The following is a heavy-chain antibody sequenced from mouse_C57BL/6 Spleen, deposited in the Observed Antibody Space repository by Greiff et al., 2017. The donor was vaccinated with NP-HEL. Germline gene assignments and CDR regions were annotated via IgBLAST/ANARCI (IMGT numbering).Heavy chain of an antibody. CDR3: ARERLRREFAY. Sequence: QVQLQQPGAELVKPGASVKMSCKASGYTFTSYWITWVKQRPGQGLEWIGDIYPGSGSTNYNEKFKSKATLTVYTSSSTAYMQLSSLTSEDSAVYYCARERLRREFAYWGQGTLVTVSA. J-gene: IGHJ3*01. CDR2: IYPGSGST. V-gene: IGHV1-55*01. D-gene: IGHD2-2*01. CDR1: GYTFTSYW.